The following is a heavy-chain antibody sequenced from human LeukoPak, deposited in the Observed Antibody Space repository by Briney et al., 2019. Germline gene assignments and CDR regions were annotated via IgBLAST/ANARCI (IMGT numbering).Heavy chain of an antibody. Sequence: SVKVSCKASGGTFSSYAISWVRQAPGQGLEWMGGIIPIFGTANYAQKFQGRVTITADESTSTAYMELSSLRSEDTAVYYCARGALGGSYSPFDYWGQGTLVTVSS. J-gene: IGHJ4*02. V-gene: IGHV1-69*01. CDR2: IIPIFGTA. D-gene: IGHD1-26*01. CDR3: ARGALGGSYSPFDY. CDR1: GGTFSSYA.